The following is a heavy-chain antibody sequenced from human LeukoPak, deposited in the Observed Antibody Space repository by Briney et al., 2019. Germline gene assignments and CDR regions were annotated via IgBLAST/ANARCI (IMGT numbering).Heavy chain of an antibody. CDR1: GFTFTKYG. CDR3: ARGHGIAARPLDY. Sequence: GGSLRLSCAASGFTFTKYGFDWVRQAPGKGLEWGAVIWYDGSKRYYADSVKGRFTVSKDNSKNTVYLQMNSLRSEDTAVYYCARGHGIAARPLDYWGQGTLVTVSS. D-gene: IGHD6-6*01. CDR2: IWYDGSKR. J-gene: IGHJ4*02. V-gene: IGHV3-33*07.